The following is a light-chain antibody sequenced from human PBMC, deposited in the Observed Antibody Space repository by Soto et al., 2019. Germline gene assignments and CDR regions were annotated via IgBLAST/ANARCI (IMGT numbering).Light chain of an antibody. CDR2: DAS. V-gene: IGKV1-5*01. CDR3: QQYNSYSP. Sequence: DIQMTQSPSTLSASVGDRVTITCRASQSISSWLAWYQQKPGKAPKLLIYDASSLESGVPSRFSGSGSGTEFTLTISSLQLDDFATYYCQQYNSYSPFGGGTKVDI. J-gene: IGKJ4*01. CDR1: QSISSW.